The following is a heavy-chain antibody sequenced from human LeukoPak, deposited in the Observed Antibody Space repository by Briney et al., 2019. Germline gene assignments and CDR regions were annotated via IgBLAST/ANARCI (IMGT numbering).Heavy chain of an antibody. Sequence: PGESLKISCKGSGYRFTSYWISWVRQMPGKGMEWMGRIDPSDSYTNYSPSFQGHVTISADKSISTAYLQWSSLKGSDTAMYYCARHLLQSGSGSYSPFDYWGQGTLVTVSS. V-gene: IGHV5-10-1*01. D-gene: IGHD3-10*01. CDR2: IDPSDSYT. J-gene: IGHJ4*02. CDR1: GYRFTSYW. CDR3: ARHLLQSGSGSYSPFDY.